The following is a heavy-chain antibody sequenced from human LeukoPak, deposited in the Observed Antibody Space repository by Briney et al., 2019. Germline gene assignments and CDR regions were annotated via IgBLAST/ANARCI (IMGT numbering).Heavy chain of an antibody. Sequence: PGGSLRLSCAASGFTVSSNYMSWVRQAPGKGLEWVSSISSSSSYIYYADSVKGRFTISRDNAKNSLYLQMNSLRAEDTAVYYCARDRVNWGFDYWGQGTLVTVSS. CDR3: ARDRVNWGFDY. V-gene: IGHV3-21*01. CDR1: GFTVSSNY. J-gene: IGHJ4*02. D-gene: IGHD7-27*01. CDR2: ISSSSSYI.